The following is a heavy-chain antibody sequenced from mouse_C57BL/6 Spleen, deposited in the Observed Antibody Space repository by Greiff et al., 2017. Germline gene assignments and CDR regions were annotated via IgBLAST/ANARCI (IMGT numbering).Heavy chain of an antibody. D-gene: IGHD2-4*01. J-gene: IGHJ1*03. CDR3: AVYYDYEDWYFEG. V-gene: IGHV1-82*01. Sequence: QVQLKESGPELVKPGASVKISCTASGYAFSSSWMNWVKQRPGKGLEWIGRIYPGDGDTNYNGKFKGKATLTADKSSSTAYMQLSSLTSDDSAVYFCAVYYDYEDWYFEGWGTGTTVTVAS. CDR2: IYPGDGDT. CDR1: GYAFSSSW.